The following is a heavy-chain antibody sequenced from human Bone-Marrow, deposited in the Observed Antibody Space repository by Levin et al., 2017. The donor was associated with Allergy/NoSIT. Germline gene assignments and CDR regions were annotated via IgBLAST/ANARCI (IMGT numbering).Heavy chain of an antibody. Sequence: GGSLRLSCKGSGYSFTSYWIGWVRQMPGKGLEWMGIIYPGDSDTRYSPSFQGQVTISADKSISTAYLQWSSLKASDTAMYYCARHRADMRGSSWYFWFDPWGQGTLVTVAS. CDR3: ARHRADMRGSSWYFWFDP. V-gene: IGHV5-51*01. J-gene: IGHJ5*02. CDR1: GYSFTSYW. CDR2: IYPGDSDT. D-gene: IGHD6-13*01.